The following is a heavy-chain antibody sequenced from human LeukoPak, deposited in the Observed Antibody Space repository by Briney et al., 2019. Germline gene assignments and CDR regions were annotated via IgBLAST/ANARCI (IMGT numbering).Heavy chain of an antibody. CDR3: ARGHLSLTGSDAFDI. Sequence: GGSLRLSCAASGFTFSSYEMNWVRQAPGKGLEWVSYISSGGSTIYYADSVKGRFTISSDNAKNSLYLQVSSLRAEDTAVYYCARGHLSLTGSDAFDIWGQGTMVTVSS. V-gene: IGHV3-48*03. J-gene: IGHJ3*02. CDR2: ISSGGSTI. CDR1: GFTFSSYE. D-gene: IGHD3-10*01.